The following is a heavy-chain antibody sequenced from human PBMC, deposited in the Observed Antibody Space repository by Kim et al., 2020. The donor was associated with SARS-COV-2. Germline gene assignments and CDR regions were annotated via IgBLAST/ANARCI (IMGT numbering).Heavy chain of an antibody. V-gene: IGHV4-59*01. D-gene: IGHD3-22*01. CDR2: IYYSGST. J-gene: IGHJ5*02. CDR1: GGSISSYY. Sequence: SETLSLTCTVSGGSISSYYWSWIRQPPGKGLEWIGYIYYSGSTNYNPSLKSRVTISVDTSKNQFSLKLSSVTAADTAVYYCARVPLDSSGYSYNWFDPWGQGTLVTVSS. CDR3: ARVPLDSSGYSYNWFDP.